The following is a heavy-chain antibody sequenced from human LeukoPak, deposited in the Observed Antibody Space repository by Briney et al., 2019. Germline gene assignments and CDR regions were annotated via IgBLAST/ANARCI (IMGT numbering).Heavy chain of an antibody. D-gene: IGHD6-19*01. CDR3: ARAPLGQWLDYFDY. CDR1: GGTFSSYA. V-gene: IGHV1-69*04. J-gene: IGHJ4*02. Sequence: SVKVSCKASGGTFSSYAISWVRQAPGQGLEWMGRIIPILGIANYAQKFQGRVTITADKSTSTAYMELSSLRSEDTAVYYCARAPLGQWLDYFDYWGQGTLVPSPQ. CDR2: IIPILGIA.